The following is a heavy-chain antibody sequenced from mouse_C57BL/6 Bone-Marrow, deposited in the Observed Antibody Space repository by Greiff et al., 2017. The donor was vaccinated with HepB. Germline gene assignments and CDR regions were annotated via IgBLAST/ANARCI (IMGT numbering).Heavy chain of an antibody. J-gene: IGHJ2*01. V-gene: IGHV1-82*01. CDR3: AREDLLWLRRFDY. D-gene: IGHD2-2*01. Sequence: VQLQESGPELVKPGASVKISCKASGYAFSSSWMNWVKQRPGKGLEWIGRIYPGDGDTNYNGKFKGKATLTADKSSSTAYMQLSSLTSEDSAVYFCAREDLLWLRRFDYWGQGTTLTVSS. CDR1: GYAFSSSW. CDR2: IYPGDGDT.